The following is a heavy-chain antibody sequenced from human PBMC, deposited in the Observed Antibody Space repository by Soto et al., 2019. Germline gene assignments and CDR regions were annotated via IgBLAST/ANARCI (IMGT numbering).Heavy chain of an antibody. CDR2: IYPGDSDT. J-gene: IGHJ6*02. D-gene: IGHD3-10*01. V-gene: IGHV5-51*01. Sequence: GESLKISCKGSGYSFTSYWIGWVRQMPGKGLEWMGIIYPGDSDTRYSPSFQGQVTISADKSISTAYLQWSSLKASDTAMYYCAGGGVWGFITRTMDNYGMDVWGQGTTVTVSS. CDR3: AGGGVWGFITRTMDNYGMDV. CDR1: GYSFTSYW.